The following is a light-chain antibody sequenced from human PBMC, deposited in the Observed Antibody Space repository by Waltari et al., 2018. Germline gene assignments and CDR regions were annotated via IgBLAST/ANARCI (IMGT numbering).Light chain of an antibody. Sequence: QTVVTQEPSFSVSPGGTVTLTCGLSSGSVSTSYYPSWYQQTPGQAPRTLIYSTDSRSVGVPDRFSGSIVGNKAALTITGAQADDESDYYCVLYMGGGISVFGGGTKLTVL. V-gene: IGLV8-61*01. J-gene: IGLJ3*02. CDR1: SGSVSTSYY. CDR2: STD. CDR3: VLYMGGGISV.